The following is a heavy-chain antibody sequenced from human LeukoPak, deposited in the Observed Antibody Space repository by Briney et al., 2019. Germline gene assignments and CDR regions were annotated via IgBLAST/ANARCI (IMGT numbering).Heavy chain of an antibody. CDR1: GGSISSSSYY. CDR2: IYYSGST. D-gene: IGHD6-6*01. J-gene: IGHJ4*02. Sequence: PSETLSLTCTVSGGSISSSSYYWGWIRQPPGKGLEWIGSIYYSGSTYYNPSLKSRVTISVDKSKNQFSLKLSSVTAADTAVYYCARDRRQSSIAARRYFGYWGQGTLVTVSS. V-gene: IGHV4-39*07. CDR3: ARDRRQSSIAARRYFGY.